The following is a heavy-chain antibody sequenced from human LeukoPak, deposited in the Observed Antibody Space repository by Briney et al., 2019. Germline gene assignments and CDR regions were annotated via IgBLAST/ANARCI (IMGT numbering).Heavy chain of an antibody. CDR3: ARERYSSSWYGEYFDY. CDR2: LYNGGNT. D-gene: IGHD6-13*01. Sequence: SGGSLRLSCAVSGFTVSSNYMSWVRQAPGKGLEWVSVLYNGGNTYYADSVKGRFTISRDNSKNTLYLQMNSLRAEDTAVYYCARERYSSSWYGEYFDYWGQGTLVTVSS. CDR1: GFTVSSNY. V-gene: IGHV3-53*01. J-gene: IGHJ4*02.